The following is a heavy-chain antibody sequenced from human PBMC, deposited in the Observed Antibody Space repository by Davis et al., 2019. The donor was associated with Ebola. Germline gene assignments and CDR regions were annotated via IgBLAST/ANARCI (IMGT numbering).Heavy chain of an antibody. D-gene: IGHD2-15*01. J-gene: IGHJ4*02. CDR3: ARRMLRAEAFDY. CDR1: GYIFTTYA. Sequence: AASVKVSCKASGYIFTTYAIHWVRQAPGQRLEWMGWINAGNGNTKYSQKFQGRVTITRDTSASTAYMELSSLRSEDTAVYYCARRMLRAEAFDYWGQGTLVTVSS. CDR2: INAGNGNT. V-gene: IGHV1-3*01.